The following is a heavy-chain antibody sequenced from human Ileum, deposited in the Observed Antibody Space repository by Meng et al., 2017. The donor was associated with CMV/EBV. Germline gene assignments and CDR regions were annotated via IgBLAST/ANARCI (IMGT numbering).Heavy chain of an antibody. CDR1: GVTFTNAR. CDR3: TTGKQWLVP. CDR2: IRNKTNGGTA. J-gene: IGHJ4*03. D-gene: IGHD6-19*01. Sequence: SGEGLVKPGGSLTPSCAAFGVTFTNARMSWVRQAPGKGLEWVGRIRNKTNGGTADYAAPVKGRFSISRDDSKNTLYLQMNSLKIEDTAMYYCTTGKQWLVPWGHGGLLTVSS. V-gene: IGHV3-15*01.